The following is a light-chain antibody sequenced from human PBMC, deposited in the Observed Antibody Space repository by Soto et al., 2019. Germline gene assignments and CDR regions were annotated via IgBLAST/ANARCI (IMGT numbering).Light chain of an antibody. Sequence: DIQMTQSPSSLSASVGDRVTITCQASQDISNYLNWYQQKPGKAPKLLIYDASNLETGVPSRFSGSGSGTDFTFTISSLQPEDIATYYCQQYDNLTARTLGGGTKVHIK. CDR1: QDISNY. CDR3: QQYDNLTART. V-gene: IGKV1-33*01. CDR2: DAS. J-gene: IGKJ4*01.